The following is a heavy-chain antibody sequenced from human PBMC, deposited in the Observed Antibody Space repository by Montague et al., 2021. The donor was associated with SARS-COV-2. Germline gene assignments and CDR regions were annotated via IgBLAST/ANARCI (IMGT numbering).Heavy chain of an antibody. J-gene: IGHJ4*02. CDR1: DGSFSDYS. D-gene: IGHD3-22*01. Sequence: SETLSLTCAVYDGSFSDYSWTWIRQPPGKGLEWIGEINHRGSTNYNPSLKSQVTISVETSKNQFSLKMTSVTAADTAVYYCARGRQHINMVVVVVTGGEYYFDFWGQGTLVAVSS. CDR2: INHRGST. V-gene: IGHV4-34*01. CDR3: ARGRQHINMVVVVVTGGEYYFDF.